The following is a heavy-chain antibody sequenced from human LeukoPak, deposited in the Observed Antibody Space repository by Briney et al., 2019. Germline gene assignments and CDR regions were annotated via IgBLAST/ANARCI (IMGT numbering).Heavy chain of an antibody. D-gene: IGHD2-2*01. CDR3: ARHEAPAAAMVDY. V-gene: IGHV4-39*01. Sequence: GSLRLSCAASGFTFSSYAMSWVRQAPGKGLEWIGSIYYSGSTYYNPPLKSRVTISVDTSKKQFSLKLSSVTVADTAVYYCARHEAPAAAMVDYWGQGTLVTVSS. CDR2: IYYSGST. J-gene: IGHJ4*02. CDR1: GFTFSSYA.